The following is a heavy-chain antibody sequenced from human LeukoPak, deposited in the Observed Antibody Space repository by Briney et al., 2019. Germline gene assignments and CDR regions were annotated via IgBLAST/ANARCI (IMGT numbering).Heavy chain of an antibody. Sequence: SETLFLTCTVSGGSINGYYWSWIRQPAGKGLEWIGRIYNSESINYNPSLKSRVTMSIDTSKSQSSLKLNSVTAADTAVYYCARDRSSSYTRDWFDPWGQGALVTVSS. D-gene: IGHD6-13*01. J-gene: IGHJ5*02. CDR3: ARDRSSSYTRDWFDP. V-gene: IGHV4-4*07. CDR1: GGSINGYY. CDR2: IYNSESI.